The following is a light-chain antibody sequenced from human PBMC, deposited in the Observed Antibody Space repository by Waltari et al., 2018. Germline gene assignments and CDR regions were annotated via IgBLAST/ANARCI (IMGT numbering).Light chain of an antibody. CDR2: GKN. Sequence: SSELTQDPAVSVALGQTVRITCQGDSLRSYYANWYQQKPGQAPVLVICGKNNRTSGIPERCSCSSSGNTASLTITGAQAEDEADYYCNSRDSSGNHWVFGGGTKLTVL. CDR3: NSRDSSGNHWV. CDR1: SLRSYY. V-gene: IGLV3-19*01. J-gene: IGLJ3*02.